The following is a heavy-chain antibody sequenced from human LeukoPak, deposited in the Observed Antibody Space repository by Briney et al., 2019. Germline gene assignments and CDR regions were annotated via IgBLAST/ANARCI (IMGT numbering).Heavy chain of an antibody. CDR2: IYTSGST. CDR3: ARERVRSGWAYDI. V-gene: IGHV4-61*02. CDR1: GGSISSGSYY. D-gene: IGHD6-19*01. Sequence: SETLSLTCTVSGGSISSGSYYWSWIRQPAGKGLEWIGRIYTSGSTNYNPSLKSRVTIPVDTSKNQFSLKLSSVTAADTAVYYCARERVRSGWAYDIWGQGTMVTVSS. J-gene: IGHJ3*02.